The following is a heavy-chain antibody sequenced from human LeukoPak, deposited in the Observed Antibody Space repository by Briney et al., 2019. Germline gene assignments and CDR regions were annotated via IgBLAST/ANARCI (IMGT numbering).Heavy chain of an antibody. CDR3: ARGRVVDATFRSYYYGMDV. Sequence: KPSETLSLTCTVSGGSISSSSYYWGWIRQPPGKGLEWIGSIYYSGSTYYNPSLKSRVTISVDTSKNQFSLKLSSVTAADTAVYYCARGRVVDATFRSYYYGMDVWGQGTTVTVSS. CDR1: GGSISSSSYY. V-gene: IGHV4-39*01. CDR2: IYYSGST. J-gene: IGHJ6*02. D-gene: IGHD2-15*01.